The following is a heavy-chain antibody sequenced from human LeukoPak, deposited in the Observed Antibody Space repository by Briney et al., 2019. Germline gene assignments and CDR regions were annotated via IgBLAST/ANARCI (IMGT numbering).Heavy chain of an antibody. CDR3: ATITSMRVVLIS. V-gene: IGHV3-23*01. CDR2: ISVSATNT. CDR1: GFTFSSFD. Sequence: GGSLRLSCAASGFTFSSFDMTWVCQAPGKGLEWVSTISVSATNTYYADSVKGRFTISRDNSKNTLYLQMNSLRADDTAVYYCATITSMRVVLISWGQGTLVTVSS. D-gene: IGHD3-22*01. J-gene: IGHJ1*01.